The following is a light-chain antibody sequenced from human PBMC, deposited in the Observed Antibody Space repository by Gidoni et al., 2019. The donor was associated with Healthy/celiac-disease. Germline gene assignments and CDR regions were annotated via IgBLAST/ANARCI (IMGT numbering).Light chain of an antibody. V-gene: IGKV2-28*01. CDR3: MQALQTPLT. Sequence: DIVTTQSPLSLPVTPGEPASISCRSSQSLLHSNGYNYLDWYLQKPGQSPQLLISLGSNRASGVPDRFSGSGSGTDFTLKISRVEAEDVGVYYCMQALQTPLTFGGGTKVEIK. J-gene: IGKJ4*01. CDR2: LGS. CDR1: QSLLHSNGYNY.